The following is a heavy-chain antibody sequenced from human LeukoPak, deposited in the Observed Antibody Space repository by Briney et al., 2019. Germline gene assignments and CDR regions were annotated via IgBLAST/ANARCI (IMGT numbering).Heavy chain of an antibody. Sequence: GGSVRLSCAASGFSFSGYVMSWVRQAPGKGLEWVPVIGRSGDYTHYADSVKGRFTISRDNSKNTLSLQMSSLRAEDTAIYYCAKDRDDSGDYAFDYWGQGVLVTVSS. CDR1: GFSFSGYV. J-gene: IGHJ4*02. CDR2: IGRSGDYT. V-gene: IGHV3-23*01. CDR3: AKDRDDSGDYAFDY. D-gene: IGHD4-17*01.